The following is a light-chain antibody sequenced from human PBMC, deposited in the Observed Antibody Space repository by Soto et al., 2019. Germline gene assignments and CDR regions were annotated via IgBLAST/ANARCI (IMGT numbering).Light chain of an antibody. CDR3: SLYTSENTYV. V-gene: IGLV2-14*01. J-gene: IGLJ1*01. CDR1: SSDVGGNKY. CDR2: KVT. Sequence: QSVLTQPASVSGSPGQSITISCTGTSSDVGGNKYVSWYQQYPGKVPKLLINKVTNRPSGVSYRFSGSKSGNTASLTISALLAEDEADYFCSLYTSENTYVFGTGTKVTVL.